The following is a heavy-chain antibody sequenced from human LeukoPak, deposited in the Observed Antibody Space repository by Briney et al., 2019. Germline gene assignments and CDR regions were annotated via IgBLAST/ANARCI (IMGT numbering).Heavy chain of an antibody. Sequence: GGSLRLSCAASGFTVSSNYMSWVRQAPGKGLEWGSVIYSGGSTYYADSVKGRFTISRDNSKNTLYLQMNSLRAEDTAVYYCARDPTIDYGDYVGRGNWFDPWGQGTLVTVSS. V-gene: IGHV3-66*01. CDR2: IYSGGST. D-gene: IGHD4-17*01. CDR3: ARDPTIDYGDYVGRGNWFDP. J-gene: IGHJ5*02. CDR1: GFTVSSNY.